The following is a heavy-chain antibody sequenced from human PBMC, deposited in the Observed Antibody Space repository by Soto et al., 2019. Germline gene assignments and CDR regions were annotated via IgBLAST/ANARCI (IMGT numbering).Heavy chain of an antibody. CDR2: IYYSGST. CDR3: ARGVKLTAARPSYYYYYGMDV. D-gene: IGHD6-6*01. CDR1: GGSISRGGYY. Sequence: QVQLQESGPGLVKPSQTLSLTCTVSGGSISRGGYYWSWIRQHPGKGLEWIGYIYYSGSTYYNPSLKSRVTISVDTSKNQFSLKLSSVTAADTAVYYCARGVKLTAARPSYYYYYGMDVWGQGTTVTVSS. V-gene: IGHV4-31*03. J-gene: IGHJ6*02.